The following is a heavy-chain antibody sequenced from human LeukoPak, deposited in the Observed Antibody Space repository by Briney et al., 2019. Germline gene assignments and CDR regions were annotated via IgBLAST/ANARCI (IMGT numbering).Heavy chain of an antibody. CDR3: ARGADYDSSGLDA. CDR2: IYYSGST. J-gene: IGHJ6*04. V-gene: IGHV4-59*11. D-gene: IGHD3-22*01. Sequence: SETLSLTCTVSGGSISSHYWSWIRQPPGKGLEWIGYIYYSGSTNYNPSLKSRVTISVDTSKNQFSLKLSSVTAADTAVYYCARGADYDSSGLDAWGKGTTVTVSS. CDR1: GGSISSHY.